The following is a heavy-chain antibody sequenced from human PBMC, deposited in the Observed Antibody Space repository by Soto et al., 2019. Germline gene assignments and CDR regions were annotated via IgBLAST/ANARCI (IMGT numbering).Heavy chain of an antibody. CDR3: ARHFYYDSSGYLSWNFDY. CDR1: GWSFIAYY. D-gene: IGHD3-22*01. J-gene: IGHJ4*02. Sequence: SETLSRTSSVYGWSFIAYYWSRIRQPPGVGLAWLGEINHKGRTNYNPSLKGRVTISVDTSKNQFSLKLSSVTAADTAVYYCARHFYYDSSGYLSWNFDYWGQGTLVTVS. CDR2: INHKGRT. V-gene: IGHV4-34*01.